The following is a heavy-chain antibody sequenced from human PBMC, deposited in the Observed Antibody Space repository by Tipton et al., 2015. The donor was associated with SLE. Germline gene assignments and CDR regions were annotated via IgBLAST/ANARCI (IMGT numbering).Heavy chain of an antibody. Sequence: LRLSCAGSGFTVNGDYMTWVRQAPGKGLEWIGEINHSGSTNYNPSLKSRVTISVDTSKNQFSLKLSSVTAADTAVYYCASLGDCSSTSCYLFDYWGQGTLVTVSS. CDR1: GFTVNGDY. J-gene: IGHJ4*02. CDR3: ASLGDCSSTSCYLFDY. V-gene: IGHV4-34*01. CDR2: INHSGST. D-gene: IGHD2-2*01.